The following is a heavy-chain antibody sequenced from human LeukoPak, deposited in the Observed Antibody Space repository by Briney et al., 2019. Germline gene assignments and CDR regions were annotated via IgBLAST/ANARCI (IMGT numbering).Heavy chain of an antibody. CDR2: IYYSGST. J-gene: IGHJ4*02. D-gene: IGHD3-16*01. CDR3: ARDSPTGGPSW. CDR1: GGSISSYY. Sequence: SETLSLTCTVSGGSISSYYWSWIRQPPGKGLEWIGYIYYSGSTNYNPSLKSRVTISVDTSKNQFSLKLSSVTAADTAVYYCARDSPTGGPSWWGQGTLVTVSS. V-gene: IGHV4-59*01.